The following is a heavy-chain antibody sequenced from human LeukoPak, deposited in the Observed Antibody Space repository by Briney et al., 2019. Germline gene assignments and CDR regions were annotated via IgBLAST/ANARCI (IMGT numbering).Heavy chain of an antibody. J-gene: IGHJ4*02. CDR1: GLTFDDYG. D-gene: IGHD6-6*01. V-gene: IGHV3-9*01. CDR2: INYQSATF. Sequence: GGSLRLSCAASGLTFDDYGLHWVRQVPGKGLEWVSGINYQSATFDADSVKGRFTISRDNAKSLLFLLMDSLRPEDSALYYCVKDAGIAARPWYFDSWGQGTQVIVSS. CDR3: VKDAGIAARPWYFDS.